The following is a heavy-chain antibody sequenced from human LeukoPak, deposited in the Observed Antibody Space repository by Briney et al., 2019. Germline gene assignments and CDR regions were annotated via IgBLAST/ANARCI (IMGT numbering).Heavy chain of an antibody. Sequence: GGSLRLSCAASGFMFRAYGMHWVRQAPGKGLEWVSAISGSGGSTYYADSVKGRFTISRDNSKNTLYLQMNSLRVEDTAVYYCARVLRDAFDIWGQGTMVTVSS. CDR2: ISGSGGST. CDR3: ARVLRDAFDI. J-gene: IGHJ3*02. V-gene: IGHV3-23*01. CDR1: GFMFRAYG.